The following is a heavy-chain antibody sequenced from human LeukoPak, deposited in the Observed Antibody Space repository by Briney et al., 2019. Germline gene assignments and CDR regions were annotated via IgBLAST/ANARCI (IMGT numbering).Heavy chain of an antibody. CDR1: GGSIRSSSYY. Sequence: SETLSLTCTVSGGSIRSSSYYWGWIRQPPGKGLEWIGSIYYSGSTYYNPSLKSRVTISVDTSKNQFSLKLSSVTAADTAVYYCARLGYCSGGSCYGYPRYFDLWGRGTLVTASS. CDR3: ARLGYCSGGSCYGYPRYFDL. CDR2: IYYSGST. V-gene: IGHV4-39*01. D-gene: IGHD2-15*01. J-gene: IGHJ2*01.